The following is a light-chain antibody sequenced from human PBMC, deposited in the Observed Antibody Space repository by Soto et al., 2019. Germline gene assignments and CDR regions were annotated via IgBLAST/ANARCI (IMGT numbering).Light chain of an antibody. Sequence: DIQMTQSPSTLSASVGDTVTITCRASQNINRWLAWYQQRPGKAPNLLIHKASSLEGGVPSRFSGSASGTEFTFTFTILQLDYFAVFFCLNYNFYPLPCGGGTKV. J-gene: IGKJ4*01. V-gene: IGKV1-5*03. CDR3: LNYNFYPLP. CDR2: KAS. CDR1: QNINRW.